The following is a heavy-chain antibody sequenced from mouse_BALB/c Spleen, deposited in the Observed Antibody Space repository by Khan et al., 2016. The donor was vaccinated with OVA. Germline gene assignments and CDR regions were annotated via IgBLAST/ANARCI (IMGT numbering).Heavy chain of an antibody. CDR3: ARVDSSGYWFAY. CDR1: GYTFTNYG. J-gene: IGHJ3*01. D-gene: IGHD3-2*01. V-gene: IGHV9-3-1*01. Sequence: QIQLVQAGPELKKPGETVKISCKASGYTFTNYGMNWVKQAPGKGLKWMGWINTYTGEPTYADDFKGRFAFSLETSASTAYLQINNLKNEDTATYFCARVDSSGYWFAYWGQGTLVTVYA. CDR2: INTYTGEP.